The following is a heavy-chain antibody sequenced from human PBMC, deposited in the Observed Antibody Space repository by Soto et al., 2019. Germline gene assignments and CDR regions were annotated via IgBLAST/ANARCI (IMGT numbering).Heavy chain of an antibody. Sequence: EVQLLESGGDLVQPGGSLRLSCAASGFTFSSYAMSWVRQAPGKGLEWVSGISYSGGSTYYADSVKGRFTISRDNSKNALYLQLNSLRAEDTAVYYCVKKEGKYSYYGMDVWGQGTTVTVSS. CDR1: GFTFSSYA. V-gene: IGHV3-23*01. CDR3: VKKEGKYSYYGMDV. J-gene: IGHJ6*02. CDR2: ISYSGGST.